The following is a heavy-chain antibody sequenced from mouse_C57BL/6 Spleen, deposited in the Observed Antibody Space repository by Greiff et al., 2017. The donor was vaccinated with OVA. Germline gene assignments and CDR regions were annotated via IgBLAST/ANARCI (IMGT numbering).Heavy chain of an antibody. CDR1: GYTFTSYW. D-gene: IGHD4-1*01. Sequence: QVQLQQPGAELVRPGSSVKLSCKASGYTFTSYWMHWVKQRPIQGLEWIGNIDPSDSETHYNQKFKDKATLTVDKSSSTAYMQLSSLTSEDSAVYYCARVPGPYYFGCWGTGATLTVSS. CDR2: IDPSDSET. CDR3: ARVPGPYYFGC. V-gene: IGHV1-52*01. J-gene: IGHJ2*01.